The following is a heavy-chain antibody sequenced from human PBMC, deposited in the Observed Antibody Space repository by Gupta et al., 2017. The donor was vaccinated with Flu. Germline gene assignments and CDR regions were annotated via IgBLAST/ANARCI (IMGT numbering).Heavy chain of an antibody. J-gene: IGHJ3*02. CDR2: IRSKAYGGTT. Sequence: EVQLVESGGGLVQPGRSLRLSCTASGFTFGDYAMSWFRQAPGKGLEWVGFIRSKAYGGTTEYAASVKGRFTISRDDSKSIAYLQMNSLKTEDTAVYYCTRDMANGDYSPDAFDIWGQGTMVTVSS. CDR3: TRDMANGDYSPDAFDI. V-gene: IGHV3-49*03. CDR1: GFTFGDYA. D-gene: IGHD4-17*01.